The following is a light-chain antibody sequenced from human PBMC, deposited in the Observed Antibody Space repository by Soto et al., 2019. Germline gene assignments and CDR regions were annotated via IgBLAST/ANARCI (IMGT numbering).Light chain of an antibody. CDR2: GAS. V-gene: IGKV1-12*02. J-gene: IGKJ1*01. CDR3: QQANGDPWT. CDR1: HAVRSW. Sequence: DIPMTQSPSSVSASVGDRVTISCRASHAVRSWLAWYQQKPGKAPNLLIYGASTLQSGVPSRFSGSGSGTDFTLTISSLQPEDFATYYCQQANGDPWTFGQGTQVEIK.